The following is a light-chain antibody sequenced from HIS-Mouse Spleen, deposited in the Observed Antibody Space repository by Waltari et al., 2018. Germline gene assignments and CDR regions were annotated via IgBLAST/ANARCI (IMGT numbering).Light chain of an antibody. J-gene: IGKJ2*01. CDR1: QDISNY. V-gene: IGKV1-33*01. CDR2: DAS. Sequence: DIQMTQSPSSLSASVGDRVTITCQASQDISNYLNWYQQKPGKAPKLLIYDASNLETGGPSRFSGSGSGTDFTFTISSLQPEDIATYYCQQYNSYSYTFGQGTKLEIK. CDR3: QQYNSYSYT.